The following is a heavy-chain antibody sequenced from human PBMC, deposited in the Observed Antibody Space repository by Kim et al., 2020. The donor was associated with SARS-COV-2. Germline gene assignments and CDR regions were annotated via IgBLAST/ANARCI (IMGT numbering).Heavy chain of an antibody. V-gene: IGHV3-43*01. CDR3: AKGGCSGGSCQYDY. D-gene: IGHD2-15*01. Sequence: AAPVKGRFTISRDNSKNSLYLQMNSLRTEDTALYYCAKGGCSGGSCQYDYWGQGTLVTVSS. J-gene: IGHJ4*02.